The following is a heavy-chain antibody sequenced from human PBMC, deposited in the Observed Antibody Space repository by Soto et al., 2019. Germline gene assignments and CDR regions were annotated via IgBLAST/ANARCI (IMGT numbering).Heavy chain of an antibody. CDR2: ISYDGSNK. V-gene: IGHV3-30*18. CDR1: GFTFSSYG. D-gene: IGHD1-26*01. CDR3: AKEGSGSYYYYYGMDV. Sequence: QVQLVESGGGVVQPGRSLRLSCAASGFTFSSYGMHWVRQAPGKWLEWVAVISYDGSNKYYADSLKGRFTISRDNSKNTLYLQMNSLRAEDTAVYYCAKEGSGSYYYYYGMDVWCQGTTVTVSS. J-gene: IGHJ6*02.